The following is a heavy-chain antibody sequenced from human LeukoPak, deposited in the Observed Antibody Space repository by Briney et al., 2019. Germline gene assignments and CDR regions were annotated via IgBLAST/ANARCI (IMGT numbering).Heavy chain of an antibody. V-gene: IGHV3-48*03. CDR2: ISSSGSTI. CDR1: GFTFSRYE. J-gene: IGHJ4*02. D-gene: IGHD4-17*01. CDR3: ARDRYGDENY. Sequence: GGSLRLSCAAFGFTFSRYEMNWVRQAPGKGLEWVSYISSSGSTIYYADSVKGRFTISRDNAKKSLYLQMNSLRAEDTAVYYCARDRYGDENYWGQGTLVTVSS.